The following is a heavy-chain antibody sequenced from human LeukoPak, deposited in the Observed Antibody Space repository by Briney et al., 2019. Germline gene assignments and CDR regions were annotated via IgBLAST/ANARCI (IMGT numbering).Heavy chain of an antibody. CDR3: ARANYYGSGRLSFDY. CDR2: MNPNSGNT. CDR1: GYTFTSYD. V-gene: IGHV1-8*01. J-gene: IGHJ4*02. D-gene: IGHD3-10*01. Sequence: ASVKVSCKASGYTFTSYDINWVRQATGRGLEWMGWMNPNSGNTGYAQKFQGRVTMTRNTSISTAYMELSSLRSEDTAVYYCARANYYGSGRLSFDYWGQGTLVSVSS.